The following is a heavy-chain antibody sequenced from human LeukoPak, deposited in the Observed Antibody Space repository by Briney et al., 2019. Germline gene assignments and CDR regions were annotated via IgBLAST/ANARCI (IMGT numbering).Heavy chain of an antibody. D-gene: IGHD2-15*01. CDR1: GYTFTSYG. CDR3: ARMGEYIVVVVAATPFDY. J-gene: IGHJ4*02. Sequence: ASVKVSCKASGYTFTSYGISWVGQAPGKGLEWMGWISAYNGNKNYAQKLQGRVTMTTDTSTSTAYMELRSLRSDDTAVYYCARMGEYIVVVVAATPFDYWGQGTLVTVSS. V-gene: IGHV1-18*04. CDR2: ISAYNGNK.